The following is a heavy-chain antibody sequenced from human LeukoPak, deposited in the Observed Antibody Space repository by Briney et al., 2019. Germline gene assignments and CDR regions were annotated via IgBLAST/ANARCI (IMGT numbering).Heavy chain of an antibody. D-gene: IGHD1-26*01. V-gene: IGHV4-30-2*01. CDR2: IYHSGST. CDR3: ARDDRSGSYYPTFDY. CDR1: GGSISSGGYY. J-gene: IGHJ4*02. Sequence: PSETLFLTCTVSGGSISSGGYYWSWIRQPPGKGLEWIGYIYHSGSTYYNPSLKSRVTISVDRSKNQFSLKLSSVTAADTAVYYCARDDRSGSYYPTFDYWGQGTLVTVSS.